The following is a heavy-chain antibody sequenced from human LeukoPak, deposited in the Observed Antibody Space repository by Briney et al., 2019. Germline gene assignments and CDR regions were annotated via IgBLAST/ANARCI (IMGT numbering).Heavy chain of an antibody. CDR1: GGSISSSSYY. D-gene: IGHD2-2*01. CDR3: ATQDCSSTSCYSFDY. V-gene: IGHV4-39*01. Sequence: KPSETLSLTCTVSGGSISSSSYYWGWIRRPPGKGLEWIGSIYYSGSTYYNPSLKSRVTISVDTSKNQFSLKLSSVTAADTAVYYCATQDCSSTSCYSFDYWGQGTLVTVSS. J-gene: IGHJ4*02. CDR2: IYYSGST.